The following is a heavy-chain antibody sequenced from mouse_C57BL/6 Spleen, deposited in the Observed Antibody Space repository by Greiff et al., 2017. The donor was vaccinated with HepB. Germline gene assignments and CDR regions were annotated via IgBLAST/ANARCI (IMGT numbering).Heavy chain of an antibody. J-gene: IGHJ1*03. CDR3: ASPSIYYYGSSPFDV. V-gene: IGHV1-76*01. CDR2: IYPGSGNT. CDR1: GYTFTDYY. Sequence: VQLQQSGAELVRPGASVKLSCKASGYTFTDYYINWVKQRPGQGLEWIARIYPGSGNTYYNEKFKGKATLTAEKSSSTAYMQLSSLTSEDSAVYCCASPSIYYYGSSPFDVWGTGTTVTVSS. D-gene: IGHD1-1*01.